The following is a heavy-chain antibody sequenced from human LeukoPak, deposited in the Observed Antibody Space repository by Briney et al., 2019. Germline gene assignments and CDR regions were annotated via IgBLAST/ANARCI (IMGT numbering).Heavy chain of an antibody. D-gene: IGHD3-10*01. CDR1: GGSISSGGYS. CDR2: IYHSGST. Sequence: PSETLSLTCAVSGGSISSGGYSWSWLRQPPGKGLEWIGYIYHSGSTYYNPSLKSRVTISVDRSKNQFSLKLSSVTAADTAVYYCASVSQLKGNFDYWGQGTLVTVSS. CDR3: ASVSQLKGNFDY. J-gene: IGHJ4*02. V-gene: IGHV4-30-2*01.